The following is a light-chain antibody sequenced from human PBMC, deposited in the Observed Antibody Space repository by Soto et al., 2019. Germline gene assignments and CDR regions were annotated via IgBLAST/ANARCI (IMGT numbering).Light chain of an antibody. J-gene: IGKJ2*01. Sequence: EVVLTQSPGTLSLSPGERATLSCRASQTLDSTSLACYQQKPGQSPRLVICGASRRATGIPARCSGSGSGTDFILPIDRREPADFAVYYCQRSGTSPPYIFGAGTRLDIK. V-gene: IGKV3-20*01. CDR3: QRSGTSPPYI. CDR2: GAS. CDR1: QTLDSTS.